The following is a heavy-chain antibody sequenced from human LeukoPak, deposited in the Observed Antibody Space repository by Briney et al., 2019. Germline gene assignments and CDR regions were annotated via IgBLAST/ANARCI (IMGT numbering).Heavy chain of an antibody. CDR1: GVSVSSGSYY. J-gene: IGHJ5*02. V-gene: IGHV4-61*01. Sequence: SETLSLTCTVSGVSVSSGSYYWSWIRQPPGKGLEWIGYIYASGNTNYSPSLKSRVTISVDTSKNQFSLKLSSVTAADTAVYYCASVLSFLYGANWFDPWGQGTLVTVSS. CDR3: ASVLSFLYGANWFDP. CDR2: IYASGNT. D-gene: IGHD3-10*01.